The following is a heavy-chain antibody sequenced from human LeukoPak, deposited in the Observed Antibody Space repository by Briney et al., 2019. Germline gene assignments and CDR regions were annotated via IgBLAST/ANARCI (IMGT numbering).Heavy chain of an antibody. CDR2: IYHSGST. V-gene: IGHV4-38-2*02. J-gene: IGHJ3*02. CDR3: GRPLSYYSDSSGDNAFDI. D-gene: IGHD3-22*01. CDR1: GYSISSGYY. Sequence: SETLSLTCTVSGYSISSGYYWGWIRQPPGKGLEWIGNIYHSGSTYYNPSLKSRVTISVDTFKNQFSLKLSSVTAADTAVYYCGRPLSYYSDSSGDNAFDIWGQGTMVTVSS.